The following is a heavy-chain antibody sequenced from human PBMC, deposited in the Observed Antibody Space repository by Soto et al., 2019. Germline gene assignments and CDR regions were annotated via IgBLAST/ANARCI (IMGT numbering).Heavy chain of an antibody. Sequence: SETLSLTCTVSGGSISSGGYYWSWIRQHPGKGLEWIGYIYYSGSTYYNPSLKSRVTISVDTSKNQFSLKLSSVTAADTAVYYGVFGVVRDLDYWGQGTLVTVSS. J-gene: IGHJ4*02. V-gene: IGHV4-31*03. CDR3: VFGVVRDLDY. D-gene: IGHD3-3*01. CDR1: GGSISSGGYY. CDR2: IYYSGST.